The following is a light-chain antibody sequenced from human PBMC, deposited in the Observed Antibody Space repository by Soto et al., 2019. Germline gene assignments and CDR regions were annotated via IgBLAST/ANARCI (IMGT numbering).Light chain of an antibody. J-gene: IGKJ1*01. V-gene: IGKV3-20*01. Sequence: EIVLTQSPGTLSLSPGERATLSCRAGQSVSGSNLAWYQQKPGQAPRLVIFGASTRAPGTPDRFSGSGSGTDFTVTISRLEPEDFAVYYCQQYDGSPWTFGQGTKVEIK. CDR1: QSVSGSN. CDR3: QQYDGSPWT. CDR2: GAS.